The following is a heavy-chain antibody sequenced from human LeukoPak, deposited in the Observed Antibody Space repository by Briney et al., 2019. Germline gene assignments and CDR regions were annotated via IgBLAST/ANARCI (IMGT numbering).Heavy chain of an antibody. CDR2: FNPNTGDA. CDR3: ATGGPQTSGEKRGLDY. J-gene: IGHJ4*02. D-gene: IGHD6-25*01. CDR1: GYRFTDFS. V-gene: IGHV1-2*04. Sequence: GASVKVSCKASGYRFTDFSIYWVRQAPGQGLEWMGWFNPNTGDAKYAEKFQGWITMTSDTSIRTAYMEIRSLKSDDTAIYCCATGGPQTSGEKRGLDYWGQGTLVTVSS.